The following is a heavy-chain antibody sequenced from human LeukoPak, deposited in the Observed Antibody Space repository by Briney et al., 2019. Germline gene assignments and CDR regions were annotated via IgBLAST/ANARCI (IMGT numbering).Heavy chain of an antibody. J-gene: IGHJ4*02. V-gene: IGHV4-34*01. CDR3: ARGPDGYCSSVSCQHYLDH. CDR1: GGSISSYY. CDR2: INHSGST. Sequence: SSETLSLTCTVSGGSISSYYWSWIRQPPGKGLDWIGKINHSGSTNYNPSLKSRVTISIDTSKNQFSLRLNSVTAADTAVYYCARGPDGYCSSVSCQHYLDHWGQGTLVTVSS. D-gene: IGHD2-2*03.